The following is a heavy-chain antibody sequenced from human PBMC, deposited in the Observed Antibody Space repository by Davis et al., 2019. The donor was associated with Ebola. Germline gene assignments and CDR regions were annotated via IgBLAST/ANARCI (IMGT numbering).Heavy chain of an antibody. CDR3: ARGGCSSTSCYFDI. V-gene: IGHV4-39*07. D-gene: IGHD2-2*01. Sequence: PSETLSLTCTVSGGSISSSSYYWGWIRQPPGKGLEWIGEINHSGSTNYNPSLKSRVTISVDTSKNQFSLKLSSVTAADTAVYYCARGGCSSTSCYFDIWGQGTMVTVSS. J-gene: IGHJ3*02. CDR1: GGSISSSSYY. CDR2: INHSGST.